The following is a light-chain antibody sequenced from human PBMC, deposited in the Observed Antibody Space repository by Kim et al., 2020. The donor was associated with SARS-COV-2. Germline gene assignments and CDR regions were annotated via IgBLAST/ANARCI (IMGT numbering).Light chain of an antibody. CDR3: QQYDNLPSIT. V-gene: IGKV1-33*01. CDR2: DAS. CDR1: QDISNY. Sequence: SVGDRVTITCQASQDISNYLNWYQQKPGKAPKLLIYDASNLETGVPSRFGGSGSGTDFTFTISSLQPEDIATYYCQQYDNLPSITFGQGTRLEIK. J-gene: IGKJ5*01.